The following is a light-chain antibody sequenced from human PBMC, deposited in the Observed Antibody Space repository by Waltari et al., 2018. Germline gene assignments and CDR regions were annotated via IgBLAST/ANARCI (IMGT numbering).Light chain of an antibody. CDR2: AAS. CDR3: QLLNPYPRT. V-gene: IGKV1-9*01. Sequence: DIQLTQSPSFLSASVGDRVSITCRASEGISSYLAWYQQRPGKAPKILIYAASTLHSGVPSRFSGSGSGTEFTLTISSLQPEDFATYYCQLLNPYPRTFGQGTKVEIK. J-gene: IGKJ1*01. CDR1: EGISSY.